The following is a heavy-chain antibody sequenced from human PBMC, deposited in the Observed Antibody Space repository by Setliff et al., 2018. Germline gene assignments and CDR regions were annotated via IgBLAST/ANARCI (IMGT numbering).Heavy chain of an antibody. J-gene: IGHJ4*02. CDR2: IYTSGST. CDR3: ARLCYDGSGSYLYYFDS. Sequence: SETLSLTCTVSGGSISSGSSYWSWIRQPAGKGLEGIGHIYTSGSTNYNPSLNSRVTISVDTSKNQFYLKLSSVTAADTAVYYCARLCYDGSGSYLYYFDSWGQGTLVPAS. CDR1: GGSISSGSSY. D-gene: IGHD3-10*01. V-gene: IGHV4-61*09.